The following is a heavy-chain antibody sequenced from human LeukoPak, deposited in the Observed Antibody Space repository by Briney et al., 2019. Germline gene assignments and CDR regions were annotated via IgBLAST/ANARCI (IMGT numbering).Heavy chain of an antibody. J-gene: IGHJ6*02. CDR1: GFTFSSYA. V-gene: IGHV3-23*01. D-gene: IGHD3-10*01. Sequence: GGSLRLSCAASGFTFSSYAMSWVRQAPGKGLEWVSAISGSGGSTYYADSVKGRFTISRDNSKNTLYLQMNSLRAEDTAVYYCAAQGFGELLSAMDVWGQGTTVTVSS. CDR2: ISGSGGST. CDR3: AAQGFGELLSAMDV.